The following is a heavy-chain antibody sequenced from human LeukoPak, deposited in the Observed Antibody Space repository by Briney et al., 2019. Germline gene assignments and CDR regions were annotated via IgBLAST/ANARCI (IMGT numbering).Heavy chain of an antibody. CDR3: ARGGYYGSGNDFRFDP. V-gene: IGHV4-39*07. J-gene: IGHJ5*02. CDR1: GGSISSSSYY. Sequence: SETLSLTCTVSGGSISSSSYYWGWIRQPPGKGLEWIGSIYYSGSTYYNPSLKSRVTISVDTSKNQFSLKLSSATAADTAIYYCARGGYYGSGNDFRFDPWGQGTLVTVSS. CDR2: IYYSGST. D-gene: IGHD3-10*01.